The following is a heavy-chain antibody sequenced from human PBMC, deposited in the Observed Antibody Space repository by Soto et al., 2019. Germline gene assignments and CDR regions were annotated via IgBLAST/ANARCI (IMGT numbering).Heavy chain of an antibody. J-gene: IGHJ6*02. D-gene: IGHD2-15*01. V-gene: IGHV3-30-3*01. Sequence: QVQLVESGGGVVQPGRSLRLSCAASGFTFSSYAMHWVRQAPGKGLEWVAVISYDGSNKYYADSVKGRFTISRDNSKNTLHLKXNSLRAEDTAVYYCARMASFYCSGGSCYPTYGMDVWGQGTTVTVSS. CDR3: ARMASFYCSGGSCYPTYGMDV. CDR1: GFTFSSYA. CDR2: ISYDGSNK.